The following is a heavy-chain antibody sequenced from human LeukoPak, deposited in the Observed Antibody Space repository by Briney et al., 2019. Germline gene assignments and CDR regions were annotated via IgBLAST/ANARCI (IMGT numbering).Heavy chain of an antibody. CDR3: ARVIGYGDYWGEDFDY. J-gene: IGHJ4*02. CDR1: GYTFTGYY. Sequence: ASVMVSCTASGYTFTGYYMHWLRQAPVQGLKWMGWINPNSCGTNYAQKFQGRVTMTRDTYISTAYMELSRLRSDDTAVYYCARVIGYGDYWGEDFDYWGQGTLVTVS. V-gene: IGHV1-2*02. CDR2: INPNSCGT. D-gene: IGHD4-17*01.